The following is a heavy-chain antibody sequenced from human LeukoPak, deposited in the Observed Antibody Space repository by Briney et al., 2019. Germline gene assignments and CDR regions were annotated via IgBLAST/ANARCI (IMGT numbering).Heavy chain of an antibody. V-gene: IGHV3-9*01. CDR3: AKDMDRVWFGEFYYYYGMDV. CDR1: GFTFDDYA. D-gene: IGHD3-10*01. J-gene: IGHJ6*02. Sequence: GGSLRLSCAASGFTFDDYAMPWVRQAPGKGLEWVSGISWNSGSIGYADSVKGRFTISRDNAKNSLYPQMNSLRAEDAALYYCAKDMDRVWFGEFYYYYGMDVWGQGTTVTVSS. CDR2: ISWNSGSI.